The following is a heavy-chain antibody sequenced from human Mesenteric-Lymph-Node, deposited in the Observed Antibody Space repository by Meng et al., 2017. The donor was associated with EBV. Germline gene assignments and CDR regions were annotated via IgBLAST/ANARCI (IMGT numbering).Heavy chain of an antibody. J-gene: IGHJ5*02. CDR3: VRGYSSGWFNP. V-gene: IGHV3-11*01. D-gene: IGHD6-19*01. Sequence: QVQLWESGGGLVKPGGSLRLSCAASGFTFSDYYMSWIRQSPGKGLEWIAYISTSGSTKLYADSVKGRLTISRDNAKNSLFLQMNSLQVDDTAVYYCVRGYSSGWFNPWGQGTLVTVSS. CDR1: GFTFSDYY. CDR2: ISTSGSTK.